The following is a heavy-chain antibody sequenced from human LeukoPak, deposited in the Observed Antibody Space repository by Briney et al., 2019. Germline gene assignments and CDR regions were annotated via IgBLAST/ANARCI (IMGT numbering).Heavy chain of an antibody. CDR1: GFTFSSYS. Sequence: GGSLRLSCAASGFTFSSYSMNWVRQAPGRGLEWVSSISSSSSYIYYADSVKGRFTISRDNAKNSLYLQMNSLRAEDTAVYYCARGTLSSWDYWGQGTLVTVSS. CDR3: ARGTLSSWDY. J-gene: IGHJ4*02. CDR2: ISSSSSYI. D-gene: IGHD6-13*01. V-gene: IGHV3-21*01.